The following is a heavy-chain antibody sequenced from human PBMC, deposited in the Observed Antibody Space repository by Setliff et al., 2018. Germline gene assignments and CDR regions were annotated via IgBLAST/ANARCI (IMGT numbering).Heavy chain of an antibody. D-gene: IGHD1-26*01. J-gene: IGHJ4*02. CDR1: GGSFSGYY. CDR2: IYHTGST. Sequence: SETLSLTCAVYGGSFSGYYWSWIRQPPGKGLEWIGEIYHTGSTNYNPSLKSRVTISVDKSKNKFSLKLSSVTAADTAVYYCARPAVGVTSGFDYWGQGTLVTVSS. V-gene: IGHV4-34*01. CDR3: ARPAVGVTSGFDY.